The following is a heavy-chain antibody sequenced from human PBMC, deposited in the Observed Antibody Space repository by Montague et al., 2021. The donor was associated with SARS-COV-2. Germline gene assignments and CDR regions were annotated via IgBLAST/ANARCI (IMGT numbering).Heavy chain of an antibody. D-gene: IGHD3-22*01. J-gene: IGHJ3*02. CDR1: GGSISSYY. V-gene: IGHV4-59*01. CDR2: IYYGGST. Sequence: SETLSLTCTVSGGSISSYYWSWIRQPPGKGLEWIRYIYYGGSTXXXPSXXXRVTISVDTSKNQFSLKLRSVTAADTAVYYCARDGYYDNSGYYVRDALDIWGQGTMVTVSS. CDR3: ARDGYYDNSGYYVRDALDI.